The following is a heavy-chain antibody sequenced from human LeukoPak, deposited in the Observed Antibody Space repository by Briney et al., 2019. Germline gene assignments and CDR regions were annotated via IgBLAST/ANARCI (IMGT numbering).Heavy chain of an antibody. Sequence: SETLSLTCTVSGGSISSYYWSWMRHPPGERLVWLGYIYYSGSTNYNPSLKTRVTISVDTSKNQFSLKLSSVTAADTAVYYCARTTPEYMDVWGKGTTVTVSS. V-gene: IGHV4-59*01. D-gene: IGHD1-1*01. CDR3: ARTTPEYMDV. J-gene: IGHJ6*03. CDR2: IYYSGST. CDR1: GGSISSYY.